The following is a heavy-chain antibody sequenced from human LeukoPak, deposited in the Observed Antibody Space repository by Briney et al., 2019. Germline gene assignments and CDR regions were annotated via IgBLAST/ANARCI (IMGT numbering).Heavy chain of an antibody. Sequence: ASVKVSCKASGYTFTGYYMHWVRQAPGQGLEWMGWINPNSGGTNYAQKFQGRVTMTRDTSISTAYMELSRLGSDDTAVYYCAILVVITDDAFDIWGQGTMVTVSS. J-gene: IGHJ3*02. D-gene: IGHD3-22*01. CDR2: INPNSGGT. CDR3: AILVVITDDAFDI. V-gene: IGHV1-2*02. CDR1: GYTFTGYY.